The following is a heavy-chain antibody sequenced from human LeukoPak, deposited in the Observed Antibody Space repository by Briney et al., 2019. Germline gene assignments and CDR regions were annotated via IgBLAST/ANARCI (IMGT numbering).Heavy chain of an antibody. CDR2: IYYSGST. CDR3: ARDFQDPYYYDSSGYKADALDI. D-gene: IGHD3-22*01. CDR1: GGSISSYY. V-gene: IGHV4-59*01. Sequence: SETLSLTCTVSGGSISSYYWSWIRQPPGKGLEWIGYIYYSGSTNYNPSLKSRVTISVDTSKNQFSLKLSSVTAADTAVYYCARDFQDPYYYDSSGYKADALDIWGQGTMVTVSS. J-gene: IGHJ3*02.